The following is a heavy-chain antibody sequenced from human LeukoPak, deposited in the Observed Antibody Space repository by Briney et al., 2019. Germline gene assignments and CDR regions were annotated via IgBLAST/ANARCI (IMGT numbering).Heavy chain of an antibody. V-gene: IGHV1-69*05. J-gene: IGHJ5*02. Sequence: ASVKVSCKASGGTFSSYAISWVRQAPGQGLEWMGGIIPIFGTANYAQKFQGRVTVTTDESTSTAYMELSSLRSEDTAVYYCARGFYASLIVGDNWFDPWGQGTLVTVSS. CDR1: GGTFSSYA. D-gene: IGHD3-22*01. CDR3: ARGFYASLIVGDNWFDP. CDR2: IIPIFGTA.